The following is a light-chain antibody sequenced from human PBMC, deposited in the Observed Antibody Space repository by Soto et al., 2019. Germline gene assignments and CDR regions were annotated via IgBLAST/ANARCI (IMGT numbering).Light chain of an antibody. Sequence: ERVVTQSPDSLSVSPGERATRCCRASQSVTSNLAWYQQKPGQAPRLLIYGASTRATGIPARFSGSGSGTEFTLTISTLQSEDFAVYYCQQYNNWLTWTFGQGTKVDIK. V-gene: IGKV3-15*01. J-gene: IGKJ1*01. CDR1: QSVTSN. CDR3: QQYNNWLTWT. CDR2: GAS.